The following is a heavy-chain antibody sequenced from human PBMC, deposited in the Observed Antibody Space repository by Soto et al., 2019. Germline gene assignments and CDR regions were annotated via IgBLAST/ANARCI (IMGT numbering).Heavy chain of an antibody. V-gene: IGHV3-7*05. CDR2: IKEDGSQN. CDR3: ATYCSSPTCRSV. D-gene: IGHD2-2*01. J-gene: IGHJ4*02. Sequence: EVQLVESGGGLVQPGGSLRLSCVASGFPFSTYWMTWVRQAPGKGLEWVANIKEDGSQNYYADSVKGRFIVSRDNAANSLYLQMNYVGVDDTAVYHCATYCSSPTCRSVWGQGTLVTVSS. CDR1: GFPFSTYW.